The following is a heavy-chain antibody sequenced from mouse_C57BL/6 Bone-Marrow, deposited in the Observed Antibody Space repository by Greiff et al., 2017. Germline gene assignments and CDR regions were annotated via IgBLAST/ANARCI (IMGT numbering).Heavy chain of an antibody. CDR3: SSFDGNYFDF. CDR2: IDPEIGDT. D-gene: IGHD2-3*01. J-gene: IGHJ2*01. Sequence: EVQLQQSGAELVRPGASVKLSCTASGFNIKDDYIPWVQQRPEQGLEWIGWIDPEIGDTEYASKFQGKTPITSDTSSNTAYLQLSSLTSEDTAVYYCSSFDGNYFDFWGQGTPLTVAS. V-gene: IGHV14-4*01. CDR1: GFNIKDDY.